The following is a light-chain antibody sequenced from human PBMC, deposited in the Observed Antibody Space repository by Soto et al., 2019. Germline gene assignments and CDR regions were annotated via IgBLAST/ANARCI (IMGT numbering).Light chain of an antibody. J-gene: IGKJ5*01. CDR1: QSVSSN. V-gene: IGKV3D-15*01. CDR3: QQYNKWPLIT. CDR2: GAS. Sequence: ESVLTQSPGTLSLPPGERATLSCRASQSVSSNYLAWYQQKPGQAPRLLIYGASTRASGIPDRFSGSGSGTEFTLTISSLQSEDFAVYYCQQYNKWPLITFGQGTRLEIK.